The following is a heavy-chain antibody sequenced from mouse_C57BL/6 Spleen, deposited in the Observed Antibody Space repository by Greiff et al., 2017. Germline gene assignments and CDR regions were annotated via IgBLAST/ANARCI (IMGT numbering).Heavy chain of an antibody. Sequence: QVQLQQPGAELVKPGASVKLSCKASGYTFTSYWMHWVKQRPGQGLEWIGMIHPNSGSTNYNEKFKSKATLTVDKSSSTAYMQLSSLTSEDSAVYYCARSNYDYDEVYFDVWGTGTTVTVSS. V-gene: IGHV1-64*01. CDR3: ARSNYDYDEVYFDV. CDR2: IHPNSGST. J-gene: IGHJ1*03. D-gene: IGHD2-4*01. CDR1: GYTFTSYW.